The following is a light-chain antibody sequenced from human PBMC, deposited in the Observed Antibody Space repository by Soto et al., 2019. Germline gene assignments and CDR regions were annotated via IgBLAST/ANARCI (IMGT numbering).Light chain of an antibody. CDR1: QSLRNY. CDR2: DAS. Sequence: ENVLTQSPATLSLSPGAPAPLSCRATQSLRNYLAWYQQKLGQAPRLLIYDASKRATGIPARFSGSGSGTDFTLTISSLEPEDFAVYFCQQRSDWPPTFGQGTRLEI. J-gene: IGKJ5*01. CDR3: QQRSDWPPT. V-gene: IGKV3-11*01.